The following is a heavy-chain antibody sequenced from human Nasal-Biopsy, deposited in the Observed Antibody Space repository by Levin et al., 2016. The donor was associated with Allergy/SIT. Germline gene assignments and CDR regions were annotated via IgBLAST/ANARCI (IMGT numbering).Heavy chain of an antibody. CDR1: GYTFATYG. CDR3: ARDLGSGSGSYFDY. D-gene: IGHD3-10*01. Sequence: ASVKVSCKVSGYTFATYGISWVRQAPGQGPEWMGWISGYNGNTNHAQHLQGRVTMTTDTSTSTAYMELRSLRSDDTAVYYCARDLGSGSGSYFDYWGQGTLVTVSS. CDR2: ISGYNGNT. V-gene: IGHV1-18*01. J-gene: IGHJ4*02.